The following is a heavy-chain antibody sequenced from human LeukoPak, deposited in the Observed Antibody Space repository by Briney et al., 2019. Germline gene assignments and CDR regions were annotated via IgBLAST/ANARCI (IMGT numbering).Heavy chain of an antibody. CDR2: MSANSGNT. D-gene: IGHD5-12*01. CDR1: GYSFTSYD. J-gene: IGHJ6*03. V-gene: IGHV1-8*01. CDR3: ARSDVDIVATIISYYMDV. Sequence: ASVKVSCKASGYSFTSYDVNWVRQATGQGLERMGWMSANSGNTLYAQKFQGRVTMTRNTSISTAYMELSSLRSEDTAIYYCARSDVDIVATIISYYMDVWGKGTTVTVSS.